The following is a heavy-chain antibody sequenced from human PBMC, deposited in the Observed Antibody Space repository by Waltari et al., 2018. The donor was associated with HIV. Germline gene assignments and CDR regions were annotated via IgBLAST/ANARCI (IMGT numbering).Heavy chain of an antibody. D-gene: IGHD3-10*01. V-gene: IGHV3-53*01. CDR2: AYNDGTT. J-gene: IGHJ4*02. CDR3: ARWTGTYYDS. Sequence: EVQRVECGGGLIKPGGPLRLAWLASGGSVTTNYMSWVRQAPGKGLEWVSMAYNDGTTHYADSVRGRFSIARDNSQNTLFLQMNSLRVDDTAVYYCARWTGTYYDSWGQGTLVTVSS. CDR1: GGSVTTNY.